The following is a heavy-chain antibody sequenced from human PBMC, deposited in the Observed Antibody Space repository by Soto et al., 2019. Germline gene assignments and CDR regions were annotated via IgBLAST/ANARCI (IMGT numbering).Heavy chain of an antibody. CDR1: GFTFSNYW. J-gene: IGHJ3*02. D-gene: IGHD1-1*01. V-gene: IGHV3-7*05. Sequence: EVQLVESGGGLVQPGGSLRLSCAASGFTFSNYWMSWVRQAPGKGLEWVANIKEDGSEKNYVDSVKGRFTISRDNAKNSLYLQMNSLRAGDTAVYYCARTTAFETWGQGTMVTVSP. CDR2: IKEDGSEK. CDR3: ARTTAFET.